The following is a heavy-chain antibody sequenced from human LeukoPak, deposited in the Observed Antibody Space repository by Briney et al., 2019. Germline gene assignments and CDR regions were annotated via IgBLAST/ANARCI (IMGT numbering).Heavy chain of an antibody. D-gene: IGHD3-10*02. CDR2: ISSSGSTI. CDR3: AELGITMIGGV. CDR1: GVNFSSYW. Sequence: GGSLRLSCAVSGVNFSSYWMNWVRQAPGKGLEWVSYISSSGSTIYYADSVKGRFTISRDNAKNPLYLQMNSLRAEDTAVYYCAELGITMIGGVWGKGTTVTISS. J-gene: IGHJ6*04. V-gene: IGHV3-48*04.